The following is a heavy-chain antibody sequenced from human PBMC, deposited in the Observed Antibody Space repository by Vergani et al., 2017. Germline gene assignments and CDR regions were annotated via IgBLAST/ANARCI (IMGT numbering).Heavy chain of an antibody. D-gene: IGHD3-10*01. V-gene: IGHV1-18*01. Sequence: QVQLVQSGAEVKKPGASVKVSCKASGYTFTSYGISWVRQAPGQGLEWMGWISAYNGNTNYAQKLQGRVTMTTDTSTSTAYMELRSLRSDDTAVYYCAKAGYYYGSGSYGRSLWPRHYMDVWGKGTTVTVSS. CDR3: AKAGYYYGSGSYGRSLWPRHYMDV. J-gene: IGHJ6*03. CDR2: ISAYNGNT. CDR1: GYTFTSYG.